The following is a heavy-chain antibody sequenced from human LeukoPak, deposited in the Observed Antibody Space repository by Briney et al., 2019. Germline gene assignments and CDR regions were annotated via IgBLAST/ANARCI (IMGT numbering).Heavy chain of an antibody. D-gene: IGHD5-12*01. CDR2: VYYSGES. CDR1: GGSISSPNSF. V-gene: IGHV4-39*07. CDR3: ARSGSGYLRYYFDY. Sequence: SETLSLTCSVSGGSISSPNSFWGWLRQPPGKALDWIGSVYYSGESQYNPSLKSRVTVSADTSKNQFSLKLSSVTAADTAVYYCARSGSGYLRYYFDYWGQGTLVTVSS. J-gene: IGHJ4*02.